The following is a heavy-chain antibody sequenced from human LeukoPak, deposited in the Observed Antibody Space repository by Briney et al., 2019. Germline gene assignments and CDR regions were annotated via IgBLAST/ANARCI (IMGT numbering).Heavy chain of an antibody. CDR3: AKAFRIVGIGNPDDAFDI. Sequence: PGGSLRLSCAASGFTFNNYAMSWVRQAPGKGLEWVSAISGSGGSTYYADSVEGRFTLSRDNSENTLYLQLNSLRAEDSGIYYCAKAFRIVGIGNPDDAFDIWGRGTVVTVS. V-gene: IGHV3-23*01. CDR1: GFTFNNYA. D-gene: IGHD1-26*01. CDR2: ISGSGGST. J-gene: IGHJ3*02.